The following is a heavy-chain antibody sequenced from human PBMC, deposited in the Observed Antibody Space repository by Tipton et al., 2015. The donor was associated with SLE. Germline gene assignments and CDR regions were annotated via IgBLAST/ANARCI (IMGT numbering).Heavy chain of an antibody. D-gene: IGHD6-13*01. J-gene: IGHJ2*01. Sequence: TPSLTCAVYGGSFSGYYWSWIRQPPGKGLEWIGEINHSGSTNYNPSLKSRVTISVDTSKNQFSLKLSSVTAADTAVYYCARDPGIAAAPWYFDLWGRGTLVTVSS. V-gene: IGHV4-34*01. CDR1: GGSFSGYY. CDR3: ARDPGIAAAPWYFDL. CDR2: INHSGST.